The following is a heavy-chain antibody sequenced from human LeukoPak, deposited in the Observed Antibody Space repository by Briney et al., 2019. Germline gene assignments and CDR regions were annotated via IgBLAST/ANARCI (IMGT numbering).Heavy chain of an antibody. V-gene: IGHV3-30-3*01. Sequence: GRSLRLSCAASGFTFSSYAMHWVRQAPGKGLEWVAVISYDGSNKYYADSVKGRFTISRDNSKNTLYLQMNSLRAEDTAVYYCARDGPLEYCSGGSCPFDYWGQGPLVTVLS. D-gene: IGHD2-15*01. CDR1: GFTFSSYA. J-gene: IGHJ4*02. CDR3: ARDGPLEYCSGGSCPFDY. CDR2: ISYDGSNK.